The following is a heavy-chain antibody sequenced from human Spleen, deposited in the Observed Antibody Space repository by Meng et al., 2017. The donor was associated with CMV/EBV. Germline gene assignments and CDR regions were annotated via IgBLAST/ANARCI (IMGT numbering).Heavy chain of an antibody. J-gene: IGHJ5*02. CDR1: GGSISGYY. CDR3: ARGRRDLLEWLIRINWFDP. CDR2: INHSGDT. Sequence: SETLSHTCTVYGGSISGYYWSWTRQPPGKGPEWIGEINHSGDTNYNPSLKSRVTISAGTSKKHFSLNLTSVTAADTAVYYCARGRRDLLEWLIRINWFDPWGQGTRVTVSS. V-gene: IGHV4-34*01. D-gene: IGHD6-19*01.